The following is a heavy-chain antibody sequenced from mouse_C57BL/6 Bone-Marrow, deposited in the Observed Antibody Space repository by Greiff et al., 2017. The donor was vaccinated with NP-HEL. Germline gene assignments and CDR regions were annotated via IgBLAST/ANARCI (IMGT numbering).Heavy chain of an antibody. J-gene: IGHJ1*03. CDR1: GYTFTSYG. CDR2: IYTRSGNT. Sequence: VQLQQSGAELARPGASVKLSCKASGYTFTSYGISWVKQRTGQGLEWIGEIYTRSGNTYYNEKFKGKATLTADKSSSTAYMELRSLTSEDSAVYFCARRGPFNWYFDVWGTGTTVTVSS. V-gene: IGHV1-81*01. CDR3: ARRGPFNWYFDV.